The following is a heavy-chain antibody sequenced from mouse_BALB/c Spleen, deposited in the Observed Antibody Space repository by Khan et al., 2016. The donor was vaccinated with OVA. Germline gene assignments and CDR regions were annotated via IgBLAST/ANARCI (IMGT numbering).Heavy chain of an antibody. Sequence: EVKLLESGPGLVKPSQSLSLTCTVTGYSFTSDYVRYCLRHPPGNQLEWMGYISCTGSTCYNPSLNSRISITRDTSKNQFFLQLISVTTEDTATYYCARSHYYSYGYALDYWGQGTSVTVSS. CDR3: ARSHYYSYGYALDY. CDR2: ISCTGST. D-gene: IGHD2-14*01. J-gene: IGHJ4*01. V-gene: IGHV3-2*02. CDR1: GYSFTSDYV.